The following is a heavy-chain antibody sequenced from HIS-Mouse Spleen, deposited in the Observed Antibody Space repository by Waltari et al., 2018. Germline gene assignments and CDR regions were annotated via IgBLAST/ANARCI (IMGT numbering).Heavy chain of an antibody. V-gene: IGHV1-8*01. D-gene: IGHD4-4*01. CDR1: GYTFTSYD. CDR2: RNPNSGNT. Sequence: QVQLVQSGAEVKKPGASVKVSCKASGYTFTSYDINWVRQATGQGLEWMGGRNPNSGNTGYAQKFQGRVTMTRNTSIRTAYMELSSLRSEDTAVYYCARGHDYSNYFDYWGQGTLVTVSS. J-gene: IGHJ4*02. CDR3: ARGHDYSNYFDY.